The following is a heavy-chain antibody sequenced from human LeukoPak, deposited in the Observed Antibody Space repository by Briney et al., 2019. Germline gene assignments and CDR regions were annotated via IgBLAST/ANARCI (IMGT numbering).Heavy chain of an antibody. CDR1: GYTFTSYG. Sequence: ASVKVSCKASGYTFTSYGISWVRQAPGQGLEWMGWISAYNGNTNYAQKLQGRVTITTDTSTSTAYMELRSLRSDDTAVYYCARGVYDSSREDAFDIWGQGTMVTVSS. D-gene: IGHD3-22*01. CDR2: ISAYNGNT. CDR3: ARGVYDSSREDAFDI. V-gene: IGHV1-18*01. J-gene: IGHJ3*02.